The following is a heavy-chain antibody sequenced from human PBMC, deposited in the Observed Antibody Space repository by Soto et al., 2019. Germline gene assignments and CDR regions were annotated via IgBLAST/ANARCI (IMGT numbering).Heavy chain of an antibody. CDR2: IGSGGGTI. V-gene: IGHV3-11*01. D-gene: IGHD3-3*01. Sequence: PGGSLRLSCAASGFTFCDYDMTWVRQAPGKGLEWVSYIGSGGGTIYYADSVKGRFTISSDNAKSSLFLQMNSLRAEDTAVYYCARRRDFLDSWGQGTLVTVSS. J-gene: IGHJ4*02. CDR1: GFTFCDYD. CDR3: ARRRDFLDS.